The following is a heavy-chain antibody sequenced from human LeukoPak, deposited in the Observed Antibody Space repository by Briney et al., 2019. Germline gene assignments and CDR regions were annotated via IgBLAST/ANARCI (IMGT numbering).Heavy chain of an antibody. Sequence: GGSLRLSCAASGFTFSDYYMSWIRQAPGKGLEWVSYISSSGSTIYYADSVKGRFTISRDNAKNSLYLQMNSLRAEDTAVYYCAKSRDYTDYVYYLDYWGQGTLLTVSS. V-gene: IGHV3-11*01. CDR2: ISSSGSTI. CDR1: GFTFSDYY. D-gene: IGHD4-11*01. CDR3: AKSRDYTDYVYYLDY. J-gene: IGHJ4*02.